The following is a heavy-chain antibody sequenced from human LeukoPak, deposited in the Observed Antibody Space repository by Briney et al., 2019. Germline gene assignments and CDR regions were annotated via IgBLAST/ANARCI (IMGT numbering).Heavy chain of an antibody. J-gene: IGHJ4*02. V-gene: IGHV3-7*01. CDR2: IKEDGSIQ. D-gene: IGHD6-19*01. Sequence: GGSLRLSCVASGFTFSSYWMTWVRQAPGKGLEWLANIKEDGSIQYYLDSVGGRFIISRNNAKTSVYLQMNSLRADETAVYYCARDVWTGVAVSDYWGQGTLVTVSS. CDR3: ARDVWTGVAVSDY. CDR1: GFTFSSYW.